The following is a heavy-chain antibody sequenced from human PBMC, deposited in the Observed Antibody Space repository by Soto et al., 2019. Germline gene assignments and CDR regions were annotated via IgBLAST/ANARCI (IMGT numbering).Heavy chain of an antibody. Sequence: PGESLKISCKGSRYSFNHYWVGWVRQKAGEGLEWMGMIHPSDPDIIYSPSFKGQVTISADKSLSTAYLQWSSLKASDTAMYYCASPMKVFGLVFLWGQGNLVTVSS. J-gene: IGHJ4*01. CDR3: ASPMKVFGLVFL. CDR1: RYSFNHYW. CDR2: IHPSDPDI. V-gene: IGHV5-51*01. D-gene: IGHD3-3*01.